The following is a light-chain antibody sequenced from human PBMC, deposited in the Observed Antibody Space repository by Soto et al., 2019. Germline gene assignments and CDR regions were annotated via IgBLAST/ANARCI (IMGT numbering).Light chain of an antibody. V-gene: IGKV3-20*01. CDR3: QQYGSSPPT. J-gene: IGKJ1*01. Sequence: EIVLTQSPGTLSLSPGERATLSCRASQSVSSSYLAWYQQKPGQAPRLLIYGASSRATGIPDRFSGSGSGTDFALTISRLEREDYAVYYCQQYGSSPPTFGQGTKVEI. CDR1: QSVSSSY. CDR2: GAS.